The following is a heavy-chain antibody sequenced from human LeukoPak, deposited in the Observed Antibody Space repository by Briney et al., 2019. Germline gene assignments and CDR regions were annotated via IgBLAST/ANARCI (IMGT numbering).Heavy chain of an antibody. V-gene: IGHV3-23*01. CDR2: ISGGGSST. J-gene: IGHJ6*02. D-gene: IGHD4-11*01. CDR1: GFIFTTYA. Sequence: VQPGGSLRLSCAAAGFIFTTYAMIWVRPAPGKGLEWVSTISGGGSSTFYADSVKGRFTIFRVNSKNTLYLQMNSLRAEDTAIYYCAKDMSDYTNFPDVWGQGTTVTVSS. CDR3: AKDMSDYTNFPDV.